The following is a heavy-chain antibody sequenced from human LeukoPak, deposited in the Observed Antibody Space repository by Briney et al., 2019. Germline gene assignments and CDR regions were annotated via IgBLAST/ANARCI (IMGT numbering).Heavy chain of an antibody. CDR2: IYPGDSDT. Sequence: GESLKISCKGSGYSFTSYWIGWVRQMPGKGLEWMGIIYPGDSDTRYSPSFQGQVTISADKSISTAYLQWSSLKASDTAMYYCARSLCSGGSCYPPDYYYYYYGMDVWGQGATVTVSS. CDR1: GYSFTSYW. V-gene: IGHV5-51*01. CDR3: ARSLCSGGSCYPPDYYYYYYGMDV. J-gene: IGHJ6*02. D-gene: IGHD2-15*01.